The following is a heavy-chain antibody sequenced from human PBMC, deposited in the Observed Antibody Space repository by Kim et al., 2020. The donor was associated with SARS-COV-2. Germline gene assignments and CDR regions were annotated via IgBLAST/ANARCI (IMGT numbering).Heavy chain of an antibody. J-gene: IGHJ4*02. Sequence: YADAVKGRFNISRDNSKDTLYLEMNSLSAEVKAVYYCAKRSVVGTYYFDFGGQGTLVTVSS. CDR3: AKRSVVGTYYFDF. D-gene: IGHD2-15*01. V-gene: IGHV3-23*01.